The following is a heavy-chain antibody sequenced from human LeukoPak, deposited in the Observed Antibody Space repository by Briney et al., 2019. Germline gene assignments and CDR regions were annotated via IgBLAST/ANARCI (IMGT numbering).Heavy chain of an antibody. V-gene: IGHV3-53*01. Sequence: GGSLRLSCAASGFTVSSNYMSWVRQAPGKGLEWVSVIYSGGSTYYADSVKGRFTISRDNSKNTLYLQMNSLRAGDTAVYYCARLGPLDYYDSSGYFPDAFDIWGQGTMVTVSS. CDR3: ARLGPLDYYDSSGYFPDAFDI. D-gene: IGHD3-22*01. CDR2: IYSGGST. J-gene: IGHJ3*02. CDR1: GFTVSSNY.